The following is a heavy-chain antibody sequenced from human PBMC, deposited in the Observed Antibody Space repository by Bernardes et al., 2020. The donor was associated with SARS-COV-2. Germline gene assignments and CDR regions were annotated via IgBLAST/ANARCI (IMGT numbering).Heavy chain of an antibody. V-gene: IGHV4-59*01. CDR2: IYYSGST. J-gene: IGHJ2*01. CDR3: ARERGYDFQWYFDL. Sequence: SETLSLTRTVSGGSISTSYWSWIRQPPGKGLEWIGYIYYSGSTNYNPSLKSRVTISIDTSKNQFSLKLRSVTAADTAVYYCARERGYDFQWYFDLWGRGTLVTVSS. D-gene: IGHD3-3*01. CDR1: GGSISTSY.